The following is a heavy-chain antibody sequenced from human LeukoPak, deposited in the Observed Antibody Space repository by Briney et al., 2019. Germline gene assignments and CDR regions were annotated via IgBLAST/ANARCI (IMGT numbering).Heavy chain of an antibody. CDR3: AKDMRPYSKLTLGY. Sequence: GRSPRLSCAASGFTFDDYAMHWVRQAPGKGLEWVSGISWNSGSIGYADSVKGRFTISRDNAKNSLYLQMNSLRAEDTALYYCAKDMRPYSKLTLGYWGQGTLVTVSS. D-gene: IGHD4-11*01. CDR1: GFTFDDYA. CDR2: ISWNSGSI. J-gene: IGHJ4*02. V-gene: IGHV3-9*01.